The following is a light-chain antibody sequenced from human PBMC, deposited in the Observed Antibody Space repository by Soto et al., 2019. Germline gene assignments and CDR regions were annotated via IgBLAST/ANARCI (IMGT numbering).Light chain of an antibody. V-gene: IGLV2-14*01. CDR1: SSDVGAYNS. CDR2: DVS. Sequence: SVLTQPASVSGSPVQSITISCTGTSSDVGAYNSVSWYQQHPGKAPKLIIYDVSTRPSGISDRFSGSKSGNTASLTISGLQAEDESDYYCSSYTTSVTYVFGTGTKVTVL. CDR3: SSYTTSVTYV. J-gene: IGLJ1*01.